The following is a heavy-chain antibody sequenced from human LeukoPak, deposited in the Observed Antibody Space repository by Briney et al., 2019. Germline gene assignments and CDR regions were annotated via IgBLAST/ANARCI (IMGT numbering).Heavy chain of an antibody. CDR1: GYTFTGYH. D-gene: IGHD3-22*01. V-gene: IGHV1-2*02. CDR3: ARLHRDNSGYNHFDY. Sequence: ASVNVSCKASGYTFTGYHMYWVRQAPGQGLEWMGWINPNSGDTNYAQKLQGRVTMTRDMSISTTYMELSRLRSDDTAVYYCARLHRDNSGYNHFDYWRQGTLVTVSS. J-gene: IGHJ4*02. CDR2: INPNSGDT.